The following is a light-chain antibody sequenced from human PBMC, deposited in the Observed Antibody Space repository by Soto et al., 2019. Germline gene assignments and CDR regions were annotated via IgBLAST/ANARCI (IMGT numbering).Light chain of an antibody. V-gene: IGKV3-15*01. Sequence: EIVMTQSPATLSVSPGEGATLSCRASQSVSSNLDWYQQKPGQAPRLLISGASTRATGIPVRFSGSASGTEFTLTISSLQSEDFAVYYCQQYNKWPLTFGGGNKVEIK. J-gene: IGKJ4*01. CDR1: QSVSSN. CDR2: GAS. CDR3: QQYNKWPLT.